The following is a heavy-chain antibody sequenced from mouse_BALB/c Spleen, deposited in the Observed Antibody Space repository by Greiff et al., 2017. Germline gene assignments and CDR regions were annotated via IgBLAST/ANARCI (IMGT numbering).Heavy chain of an antibody. J-gene: IGHJ4*01. CDR1: GYTFTSYV. V-gene: IGHV1-14*01. Sequence: EVQLQQSGPELVKPGASVKMSCKASGYTFTSYVMHWVKQKPGQGLEWIGYINPYNDGTKYNEKFKGKATLTSDKSSSTAYMELSSLTSEDSAVYYCAQANWADYYAMDYWGQGTSVTVSS. CDR2: INPYNDGT. D-gene: IGHD4-1*01. CDR3: AQANWADYYAMDY.